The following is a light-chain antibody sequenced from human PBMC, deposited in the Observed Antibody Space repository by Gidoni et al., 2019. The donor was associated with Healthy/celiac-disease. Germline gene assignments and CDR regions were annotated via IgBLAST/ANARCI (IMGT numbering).Light chain of an antibody. J-gene: IGLJ3*02. V-gene: IGLV2-14*01. CDR1: SSDVGGYNY. CDR2: EVS. CDR3: SSYTSSSTWV. Sequence: VSGSPGQSITISCTGTSSDVGGYNYVSWYQQHPGKAPKLMIYEVSNRPSGVSNRFSGSKSGNTASLTISGLQAEDEADYYCSSYTSSSTWVFGGGTKLTV.